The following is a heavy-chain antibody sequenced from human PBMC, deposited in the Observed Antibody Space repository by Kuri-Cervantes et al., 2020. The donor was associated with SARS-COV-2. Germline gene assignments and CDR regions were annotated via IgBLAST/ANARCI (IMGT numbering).Heavy chain of an antibody. Sequence: SETLSLTCTVSGGSISSYYWSWIRQPAGKGLEWIGRIYTSGGTNYNPSLKSRVTMSVDASKNHFSLRLSSVTAADTAVYYCARVLEGIVAAGSHYYYYMDVWGKGTTVTVSS. CDR3: ARVLEGIVAAGSHYYYYMDV. CDR1: GGSISSYY. J-gene: IGHJ6*03. V-gene: IGHV4-4*07. CDR2: IYTSGGT. D-gene: IGHD6-13*01.